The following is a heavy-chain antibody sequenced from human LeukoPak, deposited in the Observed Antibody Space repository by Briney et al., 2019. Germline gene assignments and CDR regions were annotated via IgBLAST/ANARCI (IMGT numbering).Heavy chain of an antibody. CDR1: GGSISSYY. CDR3: ARRSVLYGMDV. J-gene: IGHJ6*02. V-gene: IGHV4-4*09. CDR2: IYTSGNT. D-gene: IGHD5/OR15-5a*01. Sequence: SETLSLTCTVSGGSISSYYWSWLRQPPGKGLEWIGQIYTSGNTNYNPSLKSRVTLSLDTSKNEFSLQLTSVTAADTAVYYCARRSVLYGMDVWGQGTTVTVSS.